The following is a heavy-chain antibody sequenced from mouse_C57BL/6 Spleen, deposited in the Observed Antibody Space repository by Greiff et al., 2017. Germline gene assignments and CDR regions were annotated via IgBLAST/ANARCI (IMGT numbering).Heavy chain of an antibody. CDR2: ISSGSSTI. V-gene: IGHV5-17*01. J-gene: IGHJ2*01. CDR3: ARGYSKAGNYFDY. Sequence: EVKLVESGGGLVKPGGSLKLSCAASGFTFSDYGMHWVRQAPEKGLEWVAYISSGSSTIYYADTVKGRFTISRDNAKNTLFLQMTSLRSEDTAMYYCARGYSKAGNYFDYWGQGTTLTVSS. D-gene: IGHD2-5*01. CDR1: GFTFSDYG.